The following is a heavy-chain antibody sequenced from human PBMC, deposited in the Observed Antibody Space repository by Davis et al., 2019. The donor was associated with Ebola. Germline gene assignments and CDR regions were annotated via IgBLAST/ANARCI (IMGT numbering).Heavy chain of an antibody. CDR2: INAGNGNT. CDR3: ARHDTMIVDAFDI. CDR1: GYTFTSYA. J-gene: IGHJ3*02. V-gene: IGHV1-3*01. Sequence: AASVKVSCKASGYTFTSYAIHWVRQAPGQRLEWMGWINAGNGNTKYSQKFQGRVTMTRDTSTSTVHMELSSLRSEDTAVYYCARHDTMIVDAFDIWGQGTMVTVSS. D-gene: IGHD3-22*01.